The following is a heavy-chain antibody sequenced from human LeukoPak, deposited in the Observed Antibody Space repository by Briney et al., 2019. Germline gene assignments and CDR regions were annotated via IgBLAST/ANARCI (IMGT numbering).Heavy chain of an antibody. CDR1: GNTFIGYY. V-gene: IGHV1-2*02. D-gene: IGHD2-15*01. J-gene: IGHJ4*02. CDR2: INPNSGGT. CDR3: ARRSSGGSSSPFDF. Sequence: GASIKGSCKAFGNTFIGYYIYWGRQAPGKGLDWIGWINPNSGGTNYAQKFQGRVTMTRDTSISTAYMELSRLRSDDTAVYYCARRSSGGSSSPFDFWGQGTLVTVSS.